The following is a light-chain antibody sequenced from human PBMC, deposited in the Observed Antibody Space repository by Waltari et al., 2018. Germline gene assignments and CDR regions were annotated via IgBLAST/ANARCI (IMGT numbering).Light chain of an antibody. CDR2: AAS. CDR3: QHYVRLPAT. CDR1: QSVGRS. Sequence: EIVLTQSPGTLSLSPGERATLSCRASQSVGRSLAWYQQKPGHAPRLLIFAASSRATGIPDRFSGSGSGTDFSLSISRLEPEDLAVYYCQHYVRLPATFGQGTKVEIK. V-gene: IGKV3-20*01. J-gene: IGKJ1*01.